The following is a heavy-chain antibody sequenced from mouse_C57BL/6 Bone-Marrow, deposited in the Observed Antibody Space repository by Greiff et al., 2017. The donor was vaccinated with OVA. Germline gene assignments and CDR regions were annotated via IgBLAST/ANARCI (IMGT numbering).Heavy chain of an antibody. CDR2: IDPSDSYT. Sequence: QVQLQQPGAELVKPGASVKLSCKASGYTFTSYWMQWVKQRPGQGLEWIGEIDPSDSYTNYNQKFKGKATFTADTSSNTAYMQLSSLTTEDSAIYYCARKDYYGSSPAMDYWGQGTSVTVSS. J-gene: IGHJ4*01. CDR1: GYTFTSYW. D-gene: IGHD1-1*01. CDR3: ARKDYYGSSPAMDY. V-gene: IGHV1-50*01.